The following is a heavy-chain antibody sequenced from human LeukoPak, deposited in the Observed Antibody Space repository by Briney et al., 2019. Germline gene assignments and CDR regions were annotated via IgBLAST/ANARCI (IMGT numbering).Heavy chain of an antibody. V-gene: IGHV4-61*02. CDR1: GGSISSGSYY. Sequence: PSETLSLTCTVSGGSISSGSYYWSWIRQPAGKGLEWIGRIYTSGSTNYNPSLKSRVTISVDTSKNQFSLKLSSVTAADTAVYYCARGRVTTKRLDYWGQGTLVTVSS. J-gene: IGHJ4*02. CDR3: ARGRVTTKRLDY. D-gene: IGHD4-17*01. CDR2: IYTSGST.